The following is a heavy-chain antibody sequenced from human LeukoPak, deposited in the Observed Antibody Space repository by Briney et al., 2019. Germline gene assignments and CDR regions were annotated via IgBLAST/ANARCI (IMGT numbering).Heavy chain of an antibody. CDR1: GGSISSGGYY. CDR2: IYYSGST. CDR3: AREWIQQYGMDV. V-gene: IGHV4-31*03. J-gene: IGHJ6*02. D-gene: IGHD5-18*01. Sequence: SETLSLTCTVSGGSISSGGYYWSWIRQHPGKGLEWIGYIYYSGSTYYNPSLKSRVTISVDTSKNQFSLKLSSVTAADTAVYYCAREWIQQYGMDVWGQGTTVTVSS.